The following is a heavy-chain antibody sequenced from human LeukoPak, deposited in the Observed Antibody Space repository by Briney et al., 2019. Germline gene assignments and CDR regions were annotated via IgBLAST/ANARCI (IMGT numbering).Heavy chain of an antibody. J-gene: IGHJ4*02. V-gene: IGHV3-20*04. CDR3: ARDLTTSDN. CDR2: INWSGGRT. CDR1: GFTFDDYG. D-gene: IGHD1/OR15-1a*01. Sequence: GGSLRLSCAASGFTFDDYGMSWVRQAPGKGLEWVSGINWSGGRTGYADSLKGRFTISRDNAKNTLYLQMNGLRDEDTALYYCARDLTTSDNWGQGTLVTVSS.